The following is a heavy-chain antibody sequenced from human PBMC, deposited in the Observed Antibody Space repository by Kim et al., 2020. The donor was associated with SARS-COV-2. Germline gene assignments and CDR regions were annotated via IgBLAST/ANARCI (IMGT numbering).Heavy chain of an antibody. CDR1: GFTFGDYA. D-gene: IGHD3-10*01. CDR3: TRDHQLDGSGSYYVGDTIWGY. V-gene: IGHV3-49*03. CDR2: IRSKAYGGTT. Sequence: GGSLRLSCTASGFTFGDYAMSWFRQAPGKGLEWVGFIRSKAYGGTTEYAASVKGRFTISRDDSKSIAYLQMNSLKTEDTAVYYCTRDHQLDGSGSYYVGDTIWGYWGQGTLVTVSS. J-gene: IGHJ4*02.